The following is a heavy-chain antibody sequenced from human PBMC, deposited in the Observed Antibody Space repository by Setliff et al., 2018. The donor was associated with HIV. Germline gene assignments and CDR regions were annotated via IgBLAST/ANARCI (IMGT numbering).Heavy chain of an antibody. V-gene: IGHV3-15*04. Sequence: GGSLRLSCAASGFTFSNAWMNWVRQAPGKGLEWVGRIEIKTDGGTTDYAAPVKGRFSISRDDSKDMLYLQMNSLKTEDTAVYYCATERGYSASKYLDYWGQGTLVTVSS. CDR3: ATERGYSASKYLDY. CDR2: IEIKTDGGTT. CDR1: GFTFSNAW. D-gene: IGHD5-12*01. J-gene: IGHJ4*02.